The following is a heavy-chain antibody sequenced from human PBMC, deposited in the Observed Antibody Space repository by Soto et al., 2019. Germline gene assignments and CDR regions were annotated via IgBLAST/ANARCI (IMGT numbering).Heavy chain of an antibody. D-gene: IGHD3-16*01. CDR2: IHYSGST. CDR1: GDSVSSSIYY. Sequence: SETLSLTCTVSGDSVSSSIYYWGWIRQPPGKGLEWIGTIHYSGSTYYNPSLKGRLTISVDTSKNQFSLRLSSVTAADTAVYYCTTEDGAYVAYWGQGTLVTVSS. V-gene: IGHV4-39*01. CDR3: TTEDGAYVAY. J-gene: IGHJ4*02.